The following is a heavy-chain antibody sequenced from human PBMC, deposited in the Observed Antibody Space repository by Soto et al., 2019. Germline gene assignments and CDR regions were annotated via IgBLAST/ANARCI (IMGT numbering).Heavy chain of an antibody. CDR1: GESFSGYGGPFSGYY. J-gene: IGHJ4*02. CDR3: ARGQRRGGSSGWSL. CDR2: INHRGGI. D-gene: IGHD6-19*01. V-gene: IGHV4-34*02. Sequence: QVQLQQWGAGQLKPSETLSLTCAVHGESFSGYGGPFSGYYWSWIRQTPGKGLEWIGEINHRGGINYNPSLKSRVTISVDTSKNQFSLNINTVTAADTAVYYCARGQRRGGSSGWSLWGQGTLVTVSS.